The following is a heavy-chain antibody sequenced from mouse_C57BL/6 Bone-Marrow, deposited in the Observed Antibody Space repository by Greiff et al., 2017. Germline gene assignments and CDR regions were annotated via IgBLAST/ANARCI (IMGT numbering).Heavy chain of an antibody. D-gene: IGHD2-4*01. CDR3: AREGLRHFDY. CDR2: ISDGGSYT. J-gene: IGHJ2*01. Sequence: EVQVVESGGGLVKPGGSLKLSCAASGFTFSSYAMSWVRQTPEKRLEWVATISDGGSYTYYPDNVKGRFTISRDNAKNNLYLQMSHLKSEDTAMYYCAREGLRHFDYWGQGTTLTVSS. V-gene: IGHV5-4*01. CDR1: GFTFSSYA.